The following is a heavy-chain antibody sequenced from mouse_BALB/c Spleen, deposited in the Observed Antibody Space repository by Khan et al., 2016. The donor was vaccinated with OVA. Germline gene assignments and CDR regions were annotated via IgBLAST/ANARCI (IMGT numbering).Heavy chain of an antibody. CDR1: GYTFASYV. V-gene: IGHV1S136*01. Sequence: VQLQQSGPELVKPGASVKMSCKASGYTFASYVMHWVKQKPGLGLEWIGYIDPFNDDTKYSEKFKGKAKLTSGKSSSTAYLELSSLTSEDSAGNYLAPVGKYFVSVAYWGLVSLVIVSA. CDR3: APVGKYFVSVAY. D-gene: IGHD2-1*01. J-gene: IGHJ3*01. CDR2: IDPFNDDT.